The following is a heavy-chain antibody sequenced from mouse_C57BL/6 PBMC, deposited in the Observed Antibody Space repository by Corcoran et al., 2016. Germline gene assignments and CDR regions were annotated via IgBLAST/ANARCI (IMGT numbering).Heavy chain of an antibody. Sequence: QIQLQQSGPELVKPGASVKISCKASGYTFTDYYINWVKQRPGKGLEWIGWIYPGSGNTKYNEKFKGKATLTVDTSSSTAYMQLSSLTSEDSAVYFCARSGSSGDYFDYWGQGTTLTVSS. CDR3: ARSGSSGDYFDY. CDR1: GYTFTDYY. V-gene: IGHV1-84*01. D-gene: IGHD3-2*02. CDR2: IYPGSGNT. J-gene: IGHJ2*01.